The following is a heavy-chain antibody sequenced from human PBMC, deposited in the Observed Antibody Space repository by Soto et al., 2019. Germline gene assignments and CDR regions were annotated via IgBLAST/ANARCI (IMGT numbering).Heavy chain of an antibody. V-gene: IGHV3-23*01. CDR1: GFSVSRYA. CDR3: AKDAVYGDGLWLAGN. Sequence: EVQLLESGGGLVQPGGSLRLSCAASGFSVSRYAMKWVRQPPGKGQEWVAGMTGSGGDIRYADPVKGRFTISKDNSKNTLYWQMNSLRAEDTAIYYCAKDAVYGDGLWLAGNWGQGTLVTVSS. CDR2: MTGSGGDI. J-gene: IGHJ4*02. D-gene: IGHD2-21*02.